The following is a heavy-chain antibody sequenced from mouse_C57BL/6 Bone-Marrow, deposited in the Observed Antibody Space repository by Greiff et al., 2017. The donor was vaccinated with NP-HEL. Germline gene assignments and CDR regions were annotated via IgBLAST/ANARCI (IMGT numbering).Heavy chain of an antibody. J-gene: IGHJ3*01. CDR3: ARWLLREFAY. CDR1: GYTFTSYW. V-gene: IGHV1-64*01. D-gene: IGHD2-3*01. CDR2: IHPNSGST. Sequence: VQLQQPGAELVKPGASVKLSCKASGYTFTSYWMHWVKQRPGQGLEWIGMIHPNSGSTNYNEKFKSKATLTVDKSSSTAYLQLSSLTSEDSAVYYCARWLLREFAYWGQGTLVTVSA.